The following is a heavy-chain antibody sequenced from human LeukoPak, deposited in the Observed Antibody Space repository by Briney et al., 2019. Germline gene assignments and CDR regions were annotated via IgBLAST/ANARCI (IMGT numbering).Heavy chain of an antibody. CDR2: IWYDGSNK. D-gene: IGHD6-13*01. J-gene: IGHJ4*02. V-gene: IGHV3-33*01. Sequence: GGSLRLSCAASGFTFSSYGMHWVRQAPGKGLEWVAVIWYDGSNKYYADSVKGRFTISRDNSKNTLYLQMNSLRAEDTAVYYCARKGIAAAGSEDFDYWGRGTLVTVSS. CDR3: ARKGIAAAGSEDFDY. CDR1: GFTFSSYG.